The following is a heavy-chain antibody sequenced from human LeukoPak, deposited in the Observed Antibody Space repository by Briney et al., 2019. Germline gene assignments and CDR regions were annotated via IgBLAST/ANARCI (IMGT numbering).Heavy chain of an antibody. CDR3: ARLFSSSSEYFSYYYYMDV. CDR1: GGSFSTSSYY. D-gene: IGHD6-6*01. J-gene: IGHJ6*03. Sequence: SETLSLTCTVSGGSFSTSSYYWGWIRQPPGRGLEWIGSIYYSGGTYYNPSLKSRIPISVDTSKNQFSLKLSSVTAADTAVYYCARLFSSSSEYFSYYYYMDVWGKGTTVTVSS. CDR2: IYYSGGT. V-gene: IGHV4-39*07.